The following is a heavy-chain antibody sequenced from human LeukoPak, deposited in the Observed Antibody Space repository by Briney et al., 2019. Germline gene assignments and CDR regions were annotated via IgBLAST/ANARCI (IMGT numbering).Heavy chain of an antibody. CDR2: ISGSGGST. V-gene: IGHV3-23*01. CDR3: AKDPNYGGNSGWGGFDY. J-gene: IGHJ4*02. CDR1: GFTFSSYA. D-gene: IGHD4-23*01. Sequence: GGSLRLSCAASGFTFSSYAMSWVRQAPGKGLEWVSAISGSGGSTYYADSVKGRFTISRDNSKNTLYLQMNSLRAEDTAVYYCAKDPNYGGNSGWGGFDYWGQGTLVTVSS.